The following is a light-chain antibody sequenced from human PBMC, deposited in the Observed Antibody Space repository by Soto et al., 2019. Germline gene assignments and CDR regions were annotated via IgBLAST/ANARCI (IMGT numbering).Light chain of an antibody. J-gene: IGKJ4*01. Sequence: ELVLTQSPGTLSLSPGERATLSCRASQSVSSSYFAWYQQKPGQAPRLLIYGASSRATGIPDRFSGSGSGTDFSLTISTLEPEDFAVYYCHQYDSSPLTFGGGTKVEIK. CDR3: HQYDSSPLT. V-gene: IGKV3-20*01. CDR1: QSVSSSY. CDR2: GAS.